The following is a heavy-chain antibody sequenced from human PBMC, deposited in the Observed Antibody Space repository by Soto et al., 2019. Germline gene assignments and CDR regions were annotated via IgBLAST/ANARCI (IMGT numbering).Heavy chain of an antibody. CDR2: ISGSGGST. CDR3: AKVFVRYFEWLSQIGAFDI. D-gene: IGHD3-9*01. Sequence: GGSLRLSCAASGFTFSSYAMSWVRQAPGKGLEWVSAISGSGGSTYYADSVKGRFTISRDNSKNTLYLQMNSLRAEDTAVYYCAKVFVRYFEWLSQIGAFDIWGQGTMVTVSS. CDR1: GFTFSSYA. V-gene: IGHV3-23*01. J-gene: IGHJ3*02.